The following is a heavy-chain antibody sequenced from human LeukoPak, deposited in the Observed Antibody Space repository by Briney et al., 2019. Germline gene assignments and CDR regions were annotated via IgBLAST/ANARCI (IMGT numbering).Heavy chain of an antibody. CDR3: AKDSAFYYIDV. J-gene: IGHJ6*03. D-gene: IGHD3-10*01. CDR2: IRYNGNNQ. V-gene: IGHV3-30*02. Sequence: GGSLRLSCAASGFTFSSYGMHWVRQAPGRGLEWVAFIRYNGNNQYYADSVKGRFTISRDNSKNTLYLQMNSLKGDDTAVYYCAKDSAFYYIDVWGKGTTVIISS. CDR1: GFTFSSYG.